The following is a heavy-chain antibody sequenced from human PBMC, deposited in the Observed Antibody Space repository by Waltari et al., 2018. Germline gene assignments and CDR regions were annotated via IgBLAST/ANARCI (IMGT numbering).Heavy chain of an antibody. Sequence: EVQLVDSGGGLVQPGGSLRLSCAASSFPSSSHCMRWVRQAPGRGLEWLANIKPDGSQQYYVDSVRGRFSISRDNAKNSLYLQLNSLRAEDTAIYYCARDFNWGWDFWGQGTLVTVSS. CDR1: SFPSSSHC. V-gene: IGHV3-7*03. D-gene: IGHD7-27*01. CDR3: ARDFNWGWDF. CDR2: IKPDGSQQ. J-gene: IGHJ4*02.